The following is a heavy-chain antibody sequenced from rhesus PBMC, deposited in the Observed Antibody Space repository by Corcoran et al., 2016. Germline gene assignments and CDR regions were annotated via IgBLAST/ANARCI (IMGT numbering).Heavy chain of an antibody. D-gene: IGHD2-39*02. CDR2: IYGNSAST. V-gene: IGHV4-73*01. CDR3: ASGAYCSGGVCPSYGFDS. Sequence: QVQLQQWGEGLVKPSETLSLTCAVYGGSISGYYYWSWIRQPPGKGLEWIGYIYGNSASTNYNPSLKNRVTISKDTSKSQFSLKLSVVTAADTAVYYCASGAYCSGGVCPSYGFDSWGQGVVVTVSS. J-gene: IGHJ6*01. CDR1: GGSISGYYY.